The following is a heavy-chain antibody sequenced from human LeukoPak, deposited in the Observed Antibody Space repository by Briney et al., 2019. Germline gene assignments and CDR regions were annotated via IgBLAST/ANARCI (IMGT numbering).Heavy chain of an antibody. J-gene: IGHJ4*02. V-gene: IGHV3-9*01. CDR2: VSWNSGNI. D-gene: IGHD5-12*01. CDR3: ATNGGGNSGYGNFDY. Sequence: GGSLRLSCTASGFTFDDYVMHWVRQAPGKGLEWVSGVSWNSGNIGYADSVKGRFTISRDNAKNSLYLQMNSLRPEDTALYYCATNGGGNSGYGNFDYWGQGTLVTVSS. CDR1: GFTFDDYV.